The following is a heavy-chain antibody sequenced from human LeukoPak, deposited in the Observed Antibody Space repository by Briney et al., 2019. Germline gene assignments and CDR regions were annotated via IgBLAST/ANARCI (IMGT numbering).Heavy chain of an antibody. CDR2: ISSSSSYI. CDR3: ARDRGPIYCSSTSCGSFYYMDV. D-gene: IGHD2-2*01. J-gene: IGHJ6*03. Sequence: GGSLRLSCAASKFTFSNFGMNWVRQAPGKGLEWVSSISSSSSYIYYADSVKGRFTISRDNAKNSLYLQMNSLRAEDTAVYYCARDRGPIYCSSTSCGSFYYMDVWGKGTTVTVSS. V-gene: IGHV3-21*01. CDR1: KFTFSNFG.